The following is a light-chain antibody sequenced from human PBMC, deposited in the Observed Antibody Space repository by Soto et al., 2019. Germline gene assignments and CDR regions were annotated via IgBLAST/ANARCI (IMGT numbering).Light chain of an antibody. V-gene: IGLV2-14*01. CDR1: SSDVGGYNY. CDR3: SSYTRSSTPYV. CDR2: DVS. J-gene: IGLJ1*01. Sequence: QSALTQPASVSGSPGQSITISCTGTSSDVGGYNYLSWYQQHPGKAPKLMIYDVSNRPSGVSNRFSGSKSGNTASLTISGLQAEDEADYYCSSYTRSSTPYVFGTGTKLTVL.